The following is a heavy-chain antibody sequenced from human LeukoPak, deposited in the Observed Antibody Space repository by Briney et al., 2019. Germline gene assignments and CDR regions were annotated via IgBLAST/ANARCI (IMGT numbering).Heavy chain of an antibody. Sequence: GGSLRLSCAASGFPFSRHWMGWVRQAPGKGLEWVANIKQDGSQYYVDSVKGRFIISRDNAKNSLSLQMNSLRVEDTALYYCARGPDYGDRLGYFDYWGQGTLVTVSS. D-gene: IGHD4-17*01. V-gene: IGHV3-7*01. CDR1: GFPFSRHW. CDR3: ARGPDYGDRLGYFDY. CDR2: IKQDGSQ. J-gene: IGHJ4*02.